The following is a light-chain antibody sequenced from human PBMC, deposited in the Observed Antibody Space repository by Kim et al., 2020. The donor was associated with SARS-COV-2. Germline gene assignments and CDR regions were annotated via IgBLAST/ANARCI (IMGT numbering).Light chain of an antibody. CDR3: HQYYDWPRT. CDR2: GAS. CDR1: QTVSTD. Sequence: VMTQSPATLSVSPRERVTLSCRASQTVSTDLAWYQHKPGRAPRLLIFGASTRATGVPARFSGSGSGTEFTLTISSLQSEDFAVYYCHQYYDWPRTFGQGTKVDIK. V-gene: IGKV3-15*01. J-gene: IGKJ1*01.